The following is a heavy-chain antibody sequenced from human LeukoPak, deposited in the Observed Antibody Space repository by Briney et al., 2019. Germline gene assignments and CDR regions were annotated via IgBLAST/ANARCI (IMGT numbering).Heavy chain of an antibody. V-gene: IGHV4-31*11. CDR1: GGSFSGYY. J-gene: IGHJ3*02. CDR3: ARDPSPRLGYCSGGSCYGAFDI. D-gene: IGHD2-15*01. Sequence: SETLSLTCAVYGGSFSGYYWSWIRQHPGKGLEWIGYIYYSGSTYYNPSLKSRVTISVDTSKNQFSLKLSSVTAADTAVYYCARDPSPRLGYCSGGSCYGAFDIWGQGTMATVSS. CDR2: IYYSGST.